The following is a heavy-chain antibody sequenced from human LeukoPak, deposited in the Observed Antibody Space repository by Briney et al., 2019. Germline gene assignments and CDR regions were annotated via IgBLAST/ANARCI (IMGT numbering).Heavy chain of an antibody. CDR2: INHSGST. V-gene: IGHV4-34*01. J-gene: IGHJ4*02. CDR3: ARRPLSSGWYGSDFDY. Sequence: SGALSPPFAVYGGAFSWYYWSWIRPPPGKGGGWIGGINHSGSTNYNPSLKSRVTISVDTSKNQFSLKLSSVTAADTAVYYCARRPLSSGWYGSDFDYWGQGTLVTVSS. D-gene: IGHD6-19*01. CDR1: GGAFSWYY.